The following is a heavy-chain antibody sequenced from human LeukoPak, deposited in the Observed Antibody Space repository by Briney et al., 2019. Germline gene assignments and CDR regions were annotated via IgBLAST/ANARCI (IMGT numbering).Heavy chain of an antibody. CDR3: AKDSRGGNPCGTGY. V-gene: IGHV3-33*06. Sequence: GGSLRLSCAASGFTLSSYAMHWVRQAPGKGLEWVAVIWYDGSNKYYADSVKGRFTISRDNSKNTLYLQMNSLRAEDTAVYYCAKDSRGGNPCGTGYWGQGTLVTVSS. J-gene: IGHJ4*02. CDR1: GFTLSSYA. D-gene: IGHD4-23*01. CDR2: IWYDGSNK.